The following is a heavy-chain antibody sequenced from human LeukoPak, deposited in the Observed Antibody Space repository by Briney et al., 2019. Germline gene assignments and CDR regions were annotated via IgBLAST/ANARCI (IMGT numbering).Heavy chain of an antibody. CDR2: IYYLGST. CDR3: ARADSSGHEHFDY. V-gene: IGHV4-59*01. D-gene: IGHD3-22*01. Sequence: TSETLSLTCTVSGGSISTYYWSWIRQPPGKGLEWIGYIYYLGSTNYNPSLKSRVTISVDTSKNQFSLRLNSVTAADTAVYYCARADSSGHEHFDYWGQGTLVTVSS. J-gene: IGHJ4*02. CDR1: GGSISTYY.